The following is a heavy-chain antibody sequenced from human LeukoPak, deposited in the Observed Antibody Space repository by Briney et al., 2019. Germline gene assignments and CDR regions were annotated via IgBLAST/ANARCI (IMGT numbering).Heavy chain of an antibody. CDR2: IYGGGAT. D-gene: IGHD6-6*01. CDR3: VRLGRASRHYFDF. Sequence: GSLTLSCSVSALTVNYDYWGWVRQAPGGGREWIAVIYGGGATYSADSLKGGFTISRDGSNTMLFLQMTNLSPEDGAVYYCVRLGRASRHYFDFWGQGTPVTVSS. V-gene: IGHV3-53*01. J-gene: IGHJ4*02. CDR1: ALTVNYDY.